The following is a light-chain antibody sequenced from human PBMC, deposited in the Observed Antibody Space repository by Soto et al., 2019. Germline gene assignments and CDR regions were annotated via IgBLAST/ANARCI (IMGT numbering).Light chain of an antibody. J-gene: IGKJ5*01. CDR1: QSVSSSY. CDR2: RAS. Sequence: EILLTQSPCTLALSPGERATLSCGASQSVSSSYLAWYQQKPGQAPSLLIYRASSRATGIPERFSGSGSGTDYTLTISRLEPEDFEVYYCQQYGSSPITFGQGTRLEIK. V-gene: IGKV3-20*01. CDR3: QQYGSSPIT.